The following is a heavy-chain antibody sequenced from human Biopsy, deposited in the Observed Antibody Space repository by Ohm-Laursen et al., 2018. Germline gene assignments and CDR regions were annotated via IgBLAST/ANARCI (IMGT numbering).Heavy chain of an antibody. V-gene: IGHV3-23*01. Sequence: SLRLSCAASEFIFSRFWMYWVRQAPGKGLECVSVINGSGGSTYYADPVKGRFTISRDNSKNTLYLQMNSLRAEDTAMYYCARDLYDFCGGCPFDPWGQGTLVTVSP. CDR1: EFIFSRFW. CDR3: ARDLYDFCGGCPFDP. D-gene: IGHD3-3*01. CDR2: INGSGGST. J-gene: IGHJ5*02.